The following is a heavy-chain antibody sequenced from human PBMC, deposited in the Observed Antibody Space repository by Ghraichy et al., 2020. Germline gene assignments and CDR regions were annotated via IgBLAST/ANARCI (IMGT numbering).Heavy chain of an antibody. CDR1: GGSISSSSYY. J-gene: IGHJ4*02. D-gene: IGHD1-26*01. CDR2: IYYSGST. CDR3: ARRSGELLQTFDY. Sequence: SETLSLTCTVSGGSISSSSYYWGWIRQPPGKGLEWIGSIYYSGSTYYNPSLKSRVTISVDTSKNQFSLKLSSVTAADTAVYYCARRSGELLQTFDYWGQGTLVTVSS. V-gene: IGHV4-39*01.